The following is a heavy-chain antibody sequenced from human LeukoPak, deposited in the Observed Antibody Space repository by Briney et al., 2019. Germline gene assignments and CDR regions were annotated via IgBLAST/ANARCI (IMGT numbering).Heavy chain of an antibody. CDR1: GIPFSSYA. Sequence: GGSLRLSCAASGIPFSSYAMSWVRQAPGKGLEWVSVIIASGGSTDYADSVKGRFTISRDNSKNTLFLQMNSLRAEDTAVYYCAKLADDPIWGQGTMVTVSS. D-gene: IGHD3-3*01. CDR3: AKLADDPI. CDR2: IIASGGST. V-gene: IGHV3-23*01. J-gene: IGHJ3*02.